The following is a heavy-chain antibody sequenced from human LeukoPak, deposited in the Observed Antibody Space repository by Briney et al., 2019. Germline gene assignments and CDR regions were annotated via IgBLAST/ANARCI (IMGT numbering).Heavy chain of an antibody. D-gene: IGHD3-22*01. V-gene: IGHV1-46*01. J-gene: IGHJ3*02. CDR3: AREFSDSSGFGGAFDI. CDR1: GYTFTSYY. Sequence: ASVRVSCKASGYTFTSYYMHWVRQAPGQGLEWMGIINPSGGSTSYAQKFQGRVTMTRDTSTSTVYMELSSLRSDDTAVYYCAREFSDSSGFGGAFDIWGQGTMVTVSS. CDR2: INPSGGST.